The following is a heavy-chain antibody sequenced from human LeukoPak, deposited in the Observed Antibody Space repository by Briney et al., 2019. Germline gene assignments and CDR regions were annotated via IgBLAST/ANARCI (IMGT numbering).Heavy chain of an antibody. Sequence: ASVKVSCKASGGTFSSYAISWVRQAPGQGLEWMGGIIPIFGTANYAQKFQGRVTITADKSTSTAYMELSSLRSEDTAVYYCARAGAITISPMDVWGKGTTVTVSS. V-gene: IGHV1-69*06. CDR1: GGTFSSYA. D-gene: IGHD3-3*01. J-gene: IGHJ6*03. CDR3: ARAGAITISPMDV. CDR2: IIPIFGTA.